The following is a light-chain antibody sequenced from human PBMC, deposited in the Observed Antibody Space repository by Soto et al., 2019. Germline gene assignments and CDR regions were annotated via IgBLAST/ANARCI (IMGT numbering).Light chain of an antibody. J-gene: IGKJ4*02. CDR3: QQANSYPLT. V-gene: IGKV1-12*01. Sequence: DIQMTQSPSSVSASVGDRVTITCRASQGISSRVAWYQQKPGKTPKLLIYTASSLQRGVPSRFSVSGSAAEFTLANSSLQPEDFASYYCQQANSYPLTVGGGTKVDIK. CDR1: QGISSR. CDR2: TAS.